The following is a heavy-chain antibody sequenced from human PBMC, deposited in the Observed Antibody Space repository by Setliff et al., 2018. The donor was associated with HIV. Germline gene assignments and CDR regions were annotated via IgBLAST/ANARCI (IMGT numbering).Heavy chain of an antibody. J-gene: IGHJ6*03. V-gene: IGHV1-8*02. CDR1: GYPFTSYY. CDR3: ARWVPYCTSTDCHRWLYYYMDV. D-gene: IGHD2-2*01. Sequence: GASVKVSCKASGYPFTSYYMHWVRQAPGQGLEWMGCMSPNSGNTGYAQKFRGRVSMTRNTSIGTAYMELSSLRSEDTAVYYCARWVPYCTSTDCHRWLYYYMDVWGKGTTVTVSS. CDR2: MSPNSGNT.